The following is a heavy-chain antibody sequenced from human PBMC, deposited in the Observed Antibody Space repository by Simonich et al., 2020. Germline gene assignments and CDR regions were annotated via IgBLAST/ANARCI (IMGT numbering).Heavy chain of an antibody. V-gene: IGHV3-33*01. CDR3: ARGGPTIVATIGDYFDY. Sequence: QVQLVESGGGVVQPGRYLRLSCAASGFTFSSYGMHWVRQAPGKGLEWVAVIWYDGSNKYYADSVKGRFTISRDNSKNTLYLQMNSLRAEDTAVYYCARGGPTIVATIGDYFDYWGQGTLVTVSS. CDR1: GFTFSSYG. J-gene: IGHJ4*02. D-gene: IGHD5-12*01. CDR2: IWYDGSNK.